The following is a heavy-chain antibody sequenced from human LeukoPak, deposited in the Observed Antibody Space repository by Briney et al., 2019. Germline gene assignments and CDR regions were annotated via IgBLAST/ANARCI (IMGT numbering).Heavy chain of an antibody. Sequence: RGSLRLSRAASGFTFSSYAMSWVRQAPGKGREWVSAIRGSGGRPYYADSVKGRFTISTDNSKSTLYLQMNSLRAEDTAVYYCAKARLVTTVVRGPFDYWGQGTLVTVSS. CDR1: GFTFSSYA. CDR2: IRGSGGRP. D-gene: IGHD4-23*01. CDR3: AKARLVTTVVRGPFDY. J-gene: IGHJ4*02. V-gene: IGHV3-23*01.